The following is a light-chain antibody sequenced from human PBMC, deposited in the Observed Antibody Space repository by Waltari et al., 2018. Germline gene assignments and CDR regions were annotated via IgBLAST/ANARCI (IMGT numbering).Light chain of an antibody. CDR1: QTINSF. J-gene: IGKJ5*01. CDR2: AAS. Sequence: DIQMTQSPSSLSASIGDRVNITCRASQTINSFLNWYQQKPGKAPKLLIYAASSLQSGVQSRFSGSGSGTDFTLTISSLEPEDFATYYCQQSYASLITFGQGTRLDIK. V-gene: IGKV1-39*01. CDR3: QQSYASLIT.